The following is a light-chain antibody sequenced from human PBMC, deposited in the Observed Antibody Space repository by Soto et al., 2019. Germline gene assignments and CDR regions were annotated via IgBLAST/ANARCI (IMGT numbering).Light chain of an antibody. CDR2: EVS. V-gene: IGLV2-14*01. CDR3: SSYTSSSTLLYV. J-gene: IGLJ1*01. CDR1: SSDVGGYNY. Sequence: VLTQPASVSGSPGQSITISCTGTSSDVGGYNYVSWYQQHPGKAPKLMIYEVSNRPSGVSNRFSGSKSGNTASLTISGLQAEDKADYYCSSYTSSSTLLYVFGTGTKVTVL.